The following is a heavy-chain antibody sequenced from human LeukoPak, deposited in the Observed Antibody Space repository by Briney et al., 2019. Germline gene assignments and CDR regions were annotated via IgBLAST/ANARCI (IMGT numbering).Heavy chain of an antibody. D-gene: IGHD5-12*01. Sequence: GGTLRLSCVASGFTFTNYGMNWVRQTPGKGLEWVSGFSGGSTYYTDSVKGRFTISRDNSKNTLYLQMNSLRAEDTAVYYCAKDDAWVRYQDWGQGTLVTVSS. CDR1: GFTFTNYG. V-gene: IGHV3-23*01. J-gene: IGHJ4*02. CDR2: FSGGST. CDR3: AKDDAWVRYQD.